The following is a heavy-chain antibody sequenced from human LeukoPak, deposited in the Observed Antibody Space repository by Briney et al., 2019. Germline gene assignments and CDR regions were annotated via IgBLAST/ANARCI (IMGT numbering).Heavy chain of an antibody. Sequence: PGRYLRLSCAASGFTFDDYSMHWVRRAPGKGLEWVSGISWNSGSIGYADSVKGRFTISRDNAKNSLYLQMNSLRAEDTALYYCAKDMETTDGMDVWGQGTTVTVSS. CDR3: AKDMETTDGMDV. D-gene: IGHD1-1*01. CDR1: GFTFDDYS. CDR2: ISWNSGSI. V-gene: IGHV3-9*01. J-gene: IGHJ6*02.